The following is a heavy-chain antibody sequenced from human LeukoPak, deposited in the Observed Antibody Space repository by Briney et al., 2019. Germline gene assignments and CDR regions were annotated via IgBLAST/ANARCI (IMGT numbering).Heavy chain of an antibody. CDR1: GFTFSDYY. V-gene: IGHV3-11*04. D-gene: IGHD2-8*01. Sequence: PGGSLRLSCAASGFTFSDYYMSWIRQAPGKGLEWVSYISSSGSTIYYADSVKGRFTISRDNSKSTLYLQMNSPRDDDSAAYFCARVYLERLTAGYFDHWGQGTQVTVSP. CDR2: ISSSGSTI. CDR3: ARVYLERLTAGYFDH. J-gene: IGHJ4*02.